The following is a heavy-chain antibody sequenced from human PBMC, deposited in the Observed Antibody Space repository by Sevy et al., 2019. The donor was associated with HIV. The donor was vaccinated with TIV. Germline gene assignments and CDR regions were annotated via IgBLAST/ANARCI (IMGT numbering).Heavy chain of an antibody. Sequence: GGSLRLSCAVSGFTVSSNYMTWVRQAPGKGLEWVSVIFSGGSTYYAESVKGRFTISRDNSRNTLSLQMNSLRAEDTAVYYCARGMILEGSWCGMDVWGQGTTVTVS. CDR1: GFTVSSNY. V-gene: IGHV3-53*01. J-gene: IGHJ6*02. D-gene: IGHD3-3*01. CDR3: ARGMILEGSWCGMDV. CDR2: IFSGGST.